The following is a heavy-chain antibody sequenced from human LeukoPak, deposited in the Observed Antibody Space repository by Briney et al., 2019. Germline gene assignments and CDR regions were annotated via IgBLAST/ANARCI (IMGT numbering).Heavy chain of an antibody. J-gene: IGHJ4*02. CDR3: ARRNIYDIAAAENDY. D-gene: IGHD6-13*01. CDR2: IYYSGST. CDR1: GGSISSSSYY. Sequence: SETLSLTCTVSGGSISSSSYYWGWIRQPPGKGLEWIGRIYYSGSTYYNRSLKSRFTISVDTSKNQFSLKLSSVTAADTAVYYCARRNIYDIAAAENDYWGQGTLVTVSS. V-gene: IGHV4-39*01.